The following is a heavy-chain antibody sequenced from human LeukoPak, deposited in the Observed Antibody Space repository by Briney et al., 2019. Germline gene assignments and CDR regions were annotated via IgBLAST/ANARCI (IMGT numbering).Heavy chain of an antibody. CDR3: AKDGAGYYYYGMDV. J-gene: IGHJ6*02. CDR2: ISGSGGST. Sequence: GSLRLSCAASGFTFSSYAMSWVRQAPGKGLEWVSAISGSGGSTYYADSVKGRFTISRDNSKNTLYLQMNSLRAEDTAVYYCAKDGAGYYYYGMDVWGQGTTVTVSS. CDR1: GFTFSSYA. V-gene: IGHV3-23*01. D-gene: IGHD3-9*01.